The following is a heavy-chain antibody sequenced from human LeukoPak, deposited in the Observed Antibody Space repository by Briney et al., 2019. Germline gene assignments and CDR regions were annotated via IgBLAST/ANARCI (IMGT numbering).Heavy chain of an antibody. J-gene: IGHJ5*02. CDR1: GFTFGDFA. Sequence: GSLRLSCTGSGFTFGDFAMSWVRQAPGKGLEWVGFIRSKGYGGTTEYAASVKGRFTISRDDSESIAYLQMNSLNTEDTGVYYCARRGTISPFDPWGQGTLVTVSS. V-gene: IGHV3-49*04. CDR3: ARRGTISPFDP. CDR2: IRSKGYGGTT. D-gene: IGHD3-3*01.